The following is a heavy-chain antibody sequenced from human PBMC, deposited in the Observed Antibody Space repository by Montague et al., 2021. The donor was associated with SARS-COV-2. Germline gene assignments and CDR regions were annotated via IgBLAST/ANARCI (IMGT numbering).Heavy chain of an antibody. Sequence: SETLSLTCTVSGDSTSCPNCYWGCIRQPPGKGLDWLGTIYNSGTTXYNPSLKSRLTISIDTSKNQFSLKLSSVTAADTAVYYCARHRNYGDHSLDNWFHPWGQGTLVTVSS. V-gene: IGHV4-39*01. D-gene: IGHD4-17*01. CDR1: GDSTSCPNCY. CDR3: ARHRNYGDHSLDNWFHP. J-gene: IGHJ5*02. CDR2: IYNSGTT.